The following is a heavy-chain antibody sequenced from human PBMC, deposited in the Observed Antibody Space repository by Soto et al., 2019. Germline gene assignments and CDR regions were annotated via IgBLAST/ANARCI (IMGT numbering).Heavy chain of an antibody. V-gene: IGHV1-2*04. CDR3: ARLGRWHSSSSDYFDY. CDR2: INPNSGGT. Sequence: ASVKVSCKASGYTFTGYYMHWVRQAPGQGLEWMGWINPNSGGTNYAQKFQGWVTMTRDTSISTAYMELSRLRSDDTAVYYCARLGRWHSSSSDYFDYWGQGTLVTVSS. J-gene: IGHJ4*02. D-gene: IGHD6-6*01. CDR1: GYTFTGYY.